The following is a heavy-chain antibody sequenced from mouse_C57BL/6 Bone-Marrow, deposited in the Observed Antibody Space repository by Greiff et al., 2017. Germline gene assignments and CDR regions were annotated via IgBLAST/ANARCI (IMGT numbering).Heavy chain of an antibody. D-gene: IGHD2-3*01. V-gene: IGHV1-80*01. CDR2: IYPGDGDT. Sequence: VKLQESGAELVKPGASVKISCKASGYAFSSYWMNWVKQRPGKGLEWIGQIYPGDGDTNYNGKFKGKATLTADKSSSTAYMQLSSLTSEDSAVYFCARSGHDGYYKYFDVWGTGTTVTVAS. J-gene: IGHJ1*03. CDR3: ARSGHDGYYKYFDV. CDR1: GYAFSSYW.